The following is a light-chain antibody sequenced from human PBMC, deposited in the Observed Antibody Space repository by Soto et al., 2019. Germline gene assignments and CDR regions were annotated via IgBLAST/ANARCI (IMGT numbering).Light chain of an antibody. CDR2: ETY. CDR1: QSVRNND. Sequence: EILFTQSPDTLSSSPGESLTLYCRASQSVRNNDLAWYQLKPGQAPRILIYETYRRDTGIPARFSGSGSGTDFTLTISRLEPEDFAVYYCQQRNNSPLTFDGGTKVDIK. J-gene: IGKJ4*02. V-gene: IGKV3D-20*02. CDR3: QQRNNSPLT.